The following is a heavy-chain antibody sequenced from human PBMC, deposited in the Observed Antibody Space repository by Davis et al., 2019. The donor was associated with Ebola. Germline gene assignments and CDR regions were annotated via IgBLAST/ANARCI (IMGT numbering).Heavy chain of an antibody. J-gene: IGHJ4*02. CDR1: GFTFSTYS. Sequence: GGSLRLSCAASGFTFSTYSMNWVRQAPGKGLEWVGRIKSKTDGGTTDYAAPVKGRFTISRDDSKNTLYLQMNSLKTEDTAVYYCTTEQGIVGATTVLWGQGTLVTVSS. D-gene: IGHD1-26*01. CDR3: TTEQGIVGATTVL. V-gene: IGHV3-15*07. CDR2: IKSKTDGGTT.